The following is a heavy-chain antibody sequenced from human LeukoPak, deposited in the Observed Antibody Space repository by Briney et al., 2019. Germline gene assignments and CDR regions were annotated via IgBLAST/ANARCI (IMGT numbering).Heavy chain of an antibody. CDR1: GGSISSYY. D-gene: IGHD2-21*02. Sequence: SEALSLTCTVSGGSISSYYWSRIRQPPGKGLEWIGYIYYSGSTNYNPSLKNRVTISVDTSKNQFSLKLSSVTAADTAVYYCARRGIAYCGGDCYYAFDIWGQGTMVTVSS. CDR3: ARRGIAYCGGDCYYAFDI. J-gene: IGHJ3*02. CDR2: IYYSGST. V-gene: IGHV4-59*01.